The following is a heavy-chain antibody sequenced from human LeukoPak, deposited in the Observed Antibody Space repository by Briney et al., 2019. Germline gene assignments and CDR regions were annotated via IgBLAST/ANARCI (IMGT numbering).Heavy chain of an antibody. V-gene: IGHV3-21*01. CDR3: ARGHGDYPDAFDI. Sequence: GALRLSCAASGFTFSSYSMNWVRQAPGKGLEWVSSISSSSSYIYYADSVKGRFTISRDNAKNSLYLQMNSLRAEDTAVYYCARGHGDYPDAFDIWGQGTMVTVSS. CDR1: GFTFSSYS. J-gene: IGHJ3*02. CDR2: ISSSSSYI. D-gene: IGHD4-17*01.